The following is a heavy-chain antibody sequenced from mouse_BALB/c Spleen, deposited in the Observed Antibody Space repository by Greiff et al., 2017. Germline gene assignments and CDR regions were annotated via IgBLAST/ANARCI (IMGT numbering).Heavy chain of an antibody. J-gene: IGHJ1*01. D-gene: IGHD1-1*01. CDR3: ARTYCGSSYWYFDV. V-gene: IGHV1S34*01. Sequence: LVKTGASVKISCKASGYSFTGYYMHWVKQSHGKSLEWIGYISCYNGATSYNQKFKGKATFTVDTSSSTAYMQFNSLTSEDSAVYYCARTYCGSSYWYFDVWGAGTTVTVSS. CDR1: GYSFTGYY. CDR2: ISCYNGAT.